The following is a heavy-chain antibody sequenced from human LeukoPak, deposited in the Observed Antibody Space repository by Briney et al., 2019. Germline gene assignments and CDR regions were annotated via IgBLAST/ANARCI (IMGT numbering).Heavy chain of an antibody. J-gene: IGHJ5*02. CDR2: SYTSGST. D-gene: IGHD2-8*01. CDR3: ARDQVYCTNGVCEADWFDP. CDR1: GGSISSYY. Sequence: PSETLSLTCTVSGGSISSYYWSWIRQPAGKGLEWIGRSYTSGSTNYNPSLKSRVTMSVDTSKNQFSLKLSSVTAADTAVYYCARDQVYCTNGVCEADWFDPWGQGTLVTVSS. V-gene: IGHV4-4*07.